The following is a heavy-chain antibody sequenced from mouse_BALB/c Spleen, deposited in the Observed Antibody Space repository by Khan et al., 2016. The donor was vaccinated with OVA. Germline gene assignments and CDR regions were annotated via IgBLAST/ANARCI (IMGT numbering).Heavy chain of an antibody. CDR3: AKSGYEAWFSY. J-gene: IGHJ3*01. CDR2: IDPENGNI. CDR1: AFNIKDYY. D-gene: IGHD3-1*01. V-gene: IGHV14-1*02. Sequence: EVQLQESGAELVRPGALVKLSCKASAFNIKDYYIHWVKQRPEQGLEWIGWIDPENGNIIYDPKFQGKASITADTSSNTAYLQLSSLTSEDTAVYYCAKSGYEAWFSYWSHRTLVAVSA.